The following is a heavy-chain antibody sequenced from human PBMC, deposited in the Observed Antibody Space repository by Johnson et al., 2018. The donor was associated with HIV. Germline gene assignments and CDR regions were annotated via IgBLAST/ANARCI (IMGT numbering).Heavy chain of an antibody. D-gene: IGHD4-17*01. V-gene: IGHV3-23*04. CDR2: ISGSGGST. CDR1: GFTVSSNY. J-gene: IGHJ3*02. Sequence: VQLVESGGVVVQPGGSLRLSCAASGFTVSSNYMSWVRQAPGKGLEWVSAISGSGGSTYYAESVKGRFTISRDNSKNTVYLQMNSLRAEDTAVYYCARGLIDYGDSQAFDIWGQGTMVTVSS. CDR3: ARGLIDYGDSQAFDI.